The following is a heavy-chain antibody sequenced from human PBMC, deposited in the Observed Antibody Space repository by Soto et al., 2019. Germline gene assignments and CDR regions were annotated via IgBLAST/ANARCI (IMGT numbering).Heavy chain of an antibody. D-gene: IGHD6-19*01. CDR1: GASINDNNW. V-gene: IGHV4-4*02. CDR3: ARHIGVTGTRGFDC. J-gene: IGHJ4*02. Sequence: QVQLQQSGPGLVKPSETLSLTCAVSGASINDNNWWSWVRQTPGKGLEWIGEVVHWGTTNYKPSLRSRVTISMDKPNNQISLTLSSVTAADSALYYCARHIGVTGTRGFDCWGQGTLVTVSS. CDR2: VVHWGTT.